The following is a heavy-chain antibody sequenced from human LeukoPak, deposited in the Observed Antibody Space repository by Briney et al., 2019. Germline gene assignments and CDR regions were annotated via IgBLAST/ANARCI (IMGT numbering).Heavy chain of an antibody. V-gene: IGHV4-34*01. D-gene: IGHD1-26*01. Sequence: SETLSLTCAVYGGSFSGYYWSWIRHPPGKGLERIGEINHSGSTNYNPSLKSRVTISVATSKNQYSLKLSSVTAADTAVYYCARVGVGATTIRRAYFDYWGQGTLVTVSS. CDR3: ARVGVGATTIRRAYFDY. CDR2: INHSGST. CDR1: GGSFSGYY. J-gene: IGHJ4*02.